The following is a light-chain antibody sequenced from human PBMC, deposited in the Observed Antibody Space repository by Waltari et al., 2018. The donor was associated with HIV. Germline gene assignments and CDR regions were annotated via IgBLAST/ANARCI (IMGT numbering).Light chain of an antibody. CDR2: EVT. V-gene: IGLV2-8*01. Sequence: QSALTQPPSASGSPGQSVTISCTGTNSDIGGYNYVSWYQQHPGKAPKLVISEVTKQPSGVPDRFSGSKSGTTASLTVSGLQTEDEADYYCSSYASKNGFYVVFGGGTKLTVL. J-gene: IGLJ2*01. CDR1: NSDIGGYNY. CDR3: SSYASKNGFYVV.